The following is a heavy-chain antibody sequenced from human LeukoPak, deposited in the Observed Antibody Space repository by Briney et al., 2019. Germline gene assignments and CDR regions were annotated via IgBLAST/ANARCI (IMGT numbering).Heavy chain of an antibody. CDR1: GFTFSNSW. D-gene: IGHD3-3*01. V-gene: IGHV3-74*01. Sequence: GGSLRLSCAASGFTFSNSWMNWVRQAPGKGLVWVSHINPDGSGPTYADSVKGRFTVSRDNAKNTVYLQMNSLRAEDTAVYFCATSVLRGQGTLVTVSS. CDR3: ATSVL. CDR2: INPDGSGP. J-gene: IGHJ1*01.